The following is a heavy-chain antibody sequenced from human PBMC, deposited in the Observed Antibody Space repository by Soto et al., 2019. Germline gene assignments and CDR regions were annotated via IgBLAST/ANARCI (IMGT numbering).Heavy chain of an antibody. CDR3: AREVVPAANRPNPNFDY. D-gene: IGHD2-2*01. CDR1: GYTFTSYY. V-gene: IGHV1-46*01. J-gene: IGHJ4*02. Sequence: ASVKVSCKASGYTFTSYYMHWVRQAPGQGLEWMGIIYPSGGSTSYAQKFQGRVTMTRDTSTSTVYMELSSLRSEDTAVYYCAREVVPAANRPNPNFDYWGQGTLVTVSS. CDR2: IYPSGGST.